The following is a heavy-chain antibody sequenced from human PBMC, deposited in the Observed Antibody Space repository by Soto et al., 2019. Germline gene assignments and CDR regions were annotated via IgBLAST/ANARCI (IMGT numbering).Heavy chain of an antibody. Sequence: SETLSLTCTVSGGSISSSSYYWGWIRQPPGKGLEWIGSIYYSGSTYYNPSLKSRVTISVDTSKNQFSLKLSSVTAADTAVYYCARHARGVSGKYYYYYYMDVWGKGTTVTVSS. J-gene: IGHJ6*03. V-gene: IGHV4-39*01. CDR2: IYYSGST. CDR3: ARHARGVSGKYYYYYYMDV. CDR1: GGSISSSSYY. D-gene: IGHD3-16*02.